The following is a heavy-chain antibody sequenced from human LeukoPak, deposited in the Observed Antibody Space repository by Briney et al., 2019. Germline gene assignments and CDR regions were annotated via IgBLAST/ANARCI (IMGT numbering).Heavy chain of an antibody. CDR1: GFTFSDYY. D-gene: IGHD1-1*01. J-gene: IGHJ4*02. CDR2: IGTAGDT. Sequence: PGGSLRLSCAASGFTFSDYYMHWVRQATGKGLEWVSAIGTAGDTYYTGSVKGRFTISGENAKNSLYLQMNSLRAGDTAVYYCARVAKERVGGVYYFDYWGQGTLVTVSS. V-gene: IGHV3-13*01. CDR3: ARVAKERVGGVYYFDY.